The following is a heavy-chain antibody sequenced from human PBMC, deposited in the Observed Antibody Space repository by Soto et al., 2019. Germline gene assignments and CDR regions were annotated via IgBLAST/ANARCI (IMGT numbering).Heavy chain of an antibody. V-gene: IGHV1-18*01. D-gene: IGHD3-22*01. J-gene: IGHJ4*02. CDR3: ARDREYYYYDRSRYNY. Sequence: ASVKVSCKASGYTFTSYVITWVRQAPGQGLEWMGWINAHNGNTNYAQKLQGRVTMTTDTSTSTAYMELRNLRSDDTAVYYCARDREYYYYDRSRYNYWGQGTLVTVSS. CDR2: INAHNGNT. CDR1: GYTFTSYV.